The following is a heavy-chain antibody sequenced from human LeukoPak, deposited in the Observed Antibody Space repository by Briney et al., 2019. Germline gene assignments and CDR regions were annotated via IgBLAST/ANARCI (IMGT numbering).Heavy chain of an antibody. Sequence: GGSLRLSCAASGFTFSDYYMSWIRQAPGKGLEWVSYISSSGSTIYYADSVKGRFTISRDNARNSLYLQMNSLRAEDTAVYYCARDGGYATNYYYYGMDVWGQGTTVTVSS. J-gene: IGHJ6*02. CDR2: ISSSGSTI. CDR1: GFTFSDYY. D-gene: IGHD2-8*01. CDR3: ARDGGYATNYYYYGMDV. V-gene: IGHV3-11*01.